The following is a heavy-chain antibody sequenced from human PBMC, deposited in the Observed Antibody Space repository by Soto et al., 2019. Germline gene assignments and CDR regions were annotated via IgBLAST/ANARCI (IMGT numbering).Heavy chain of an antibody. CDR2: IYYSGST. CDR1: GGSISSYY. V-gene: IGHV4-59*01. J-gene: IGHJ4*02. D-gene: IGHD6-13*01. CDR3: ARAPSSSWIKFDY. Sequence: PSETLSVTCTVSGGSISSYYWSWIRQPPGKGLEWIGYIYYSGSTNYNPSLKSRVTISVDTSENQFSLKLSSVTAADTAVYYCARAPSSSWIKFDYWGQGTLVTVSS.